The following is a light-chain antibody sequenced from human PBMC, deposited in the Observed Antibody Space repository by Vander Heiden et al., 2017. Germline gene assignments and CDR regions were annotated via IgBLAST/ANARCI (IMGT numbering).Light chain of an antibody. CDR1: QSVSSSY. CDR3: QQDVSSPQT. V-gene: IGKV3-20*01. J-gene: IGKJ3*01. CDR2: AAS. Sequence: VVTPSPAALPLSPGGRATLSCRASQSVSSSYFAWYQQTPGQPPRLLIDAASSRATGLPDSFSGSASGTEFTLIISRQAPEDFAVYYCQQDVSSPQTFGHGTKVDFK.